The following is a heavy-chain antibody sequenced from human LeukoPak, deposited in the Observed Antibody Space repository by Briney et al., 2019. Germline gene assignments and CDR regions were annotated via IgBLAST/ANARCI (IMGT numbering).Heavy chain of an antibody. CDR2: IYPGDSDT. Sequence: EVQLVQSGAEVKKPGESLKISCKGSGYNFATYWIGWVRKMAGKCLEGMGIIYPGDSDTRYSPSFQGQVTTSADKSISIAYLQWSSLKASDTAMYYCARSPSMRDAFDIWGQGTMVTVSS. J-gene: IGHJ3*02. V-gene: IGHV5-51*03. CDR1: GYNFATYW. CDR3: ARSPSMRDAFDI. D-gene: IGHD6-6*01.